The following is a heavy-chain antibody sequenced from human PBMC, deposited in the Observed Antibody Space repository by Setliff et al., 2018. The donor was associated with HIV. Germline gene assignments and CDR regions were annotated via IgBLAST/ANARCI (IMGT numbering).Heavy chain of an antibody. V-gene: IGHV1-2*02. D-gene: IGHD6-19*01. CDR1: GYPFTDYF. CDR2: VNPASGGS. J-gene: IGHJ5*02. CDR3: ARGGALSGFFFPNWLEH. Sequence: GASVKVSCKPSGYPFTDYFIHWMRQAPGQGLEWLGWVNPASGGSNYAQNFQGKVTMTRDTSINTVYMDLSRLTSDDTGIYYCARGGALSGFFFPNWLEHWGQGTLVTVSS.